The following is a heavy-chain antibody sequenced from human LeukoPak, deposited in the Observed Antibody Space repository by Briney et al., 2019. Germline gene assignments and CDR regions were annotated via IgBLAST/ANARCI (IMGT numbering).Heavy chain of an antibody. D-gene: IGHD3-22*01. J-gene: IGHJ4*02. CDR2: ISSSGGST. Sequence: GGSLRLSCVASGFTFSDYYMSWIRQAPGKGLEWISYISSSGGSTNYADSVKGRFTISRDNPKNSLYLLMNTLRAEDTAMYCCARDFIHRSGEANYWGQGTLVTVSS. V-gene: IGHV3-11*05. CDR3: ARDFIHRSGEANY. CDR1: GFTFSDYY.